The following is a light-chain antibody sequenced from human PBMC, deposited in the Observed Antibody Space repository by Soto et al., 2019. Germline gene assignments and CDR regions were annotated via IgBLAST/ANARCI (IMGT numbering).Light chain of an antibody. Sequence: QSALTQPASVSGSPGQSITISCTGTSSDVGGYNSVSWFQQHPSKAPKLIIYEVSHRPSGVSIRFSGSKSGNKASLTISGLQAEDEADYYCNSYRHSTTLVFGTGTKVTVL. CDR1: SSDVGGYNS. CDR2: EVS. V-gene: IGLV2-14*01. CDR3: NSYRHSTTLV. J-gene: IGLJ1*01.